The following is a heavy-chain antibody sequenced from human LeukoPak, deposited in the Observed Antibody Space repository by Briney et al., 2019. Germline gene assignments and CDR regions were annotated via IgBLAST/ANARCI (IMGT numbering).Heavy chain of an antibody. D-gene: IGHD2-15*01. CDR1: SRSVSSGSYD. Sequence: QPSETLSLTCTVSSRSVSSGSYDCAWLRQPPGRGLEWIGDIYYSGSTNYNPSLKSRVTISVDTSKNQFSLKLSSVTAADTAVYYCARDSDCSGGSCYSDGYYYYYGMDVWGKGTTVTVSS. V-gene: IGHV4-61*01. CDR2: IYYSGST. J-gene: IGHJ6*04. CDR3: ARDSDCSGGSCYSDGYYYYYGMDV.